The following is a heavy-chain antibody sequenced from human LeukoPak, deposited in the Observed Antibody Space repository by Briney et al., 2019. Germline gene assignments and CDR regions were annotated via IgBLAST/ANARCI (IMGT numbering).Heavy chain of an antibody. Sequence: ASVKVSCKASGYTFASYAMHWVRQAPGQGLEWMGWISAYNGNTNYAQKLQGRVTMTTDTSTSTAYMELRSLRSDDTAVYYCARDHDIAVAGTFDYWGQGTLVTVSS. D-gene: IGHD6-19*01. J-gene: IGHJ4*02. CDR2: ISAYNGNT. CDR1: GYTFASYA. V-gene: IGHV1-18*01. CDR3: ARDHDIAVAGTFDY.